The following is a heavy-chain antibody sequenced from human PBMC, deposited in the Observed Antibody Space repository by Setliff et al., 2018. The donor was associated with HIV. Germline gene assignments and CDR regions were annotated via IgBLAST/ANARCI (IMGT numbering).Heavy chain of an antibody. J-gene: IGHJ4*02. D-gene: IGHD5-12*01. Sequence: PSETLSLTCNVSGGSISSYYWSWIRLPPGKGLEWIGYIYYSGTADYNPSLKSRATISIDPSNNQFALKLTSMTAADTAVYFCARLKSASGYFGFDSWGQGTLVTVSS. CDR2: IYYSGTA. CDR1: GGSISSYY. CDR3: ARLKSASGYFGFDS. V-gene: IGHV4-59*08.